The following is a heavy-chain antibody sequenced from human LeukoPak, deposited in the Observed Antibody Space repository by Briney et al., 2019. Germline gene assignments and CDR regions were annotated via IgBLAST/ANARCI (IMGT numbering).Heavy chain of an antibody. CDR2: ISSSGSTI. J-gene: IGHJ4*02. CDR1: GFTFSDYY. V-gene: IGHV3-11*01. D-gene: IGHD3-22*01. CDR3: XXXXXXDYRGSSGYTVYY. Sequence: AGGSLRLSCAASGFTFSDYYMSWIRQAPGKGLEWVSYISSSGSTIYYADSVKGRFTISRDNAKNSLYLQMNSLRAEDTAVYYXXXXXXXDYRGSSGYTVYYWGQGTLVTVSS.